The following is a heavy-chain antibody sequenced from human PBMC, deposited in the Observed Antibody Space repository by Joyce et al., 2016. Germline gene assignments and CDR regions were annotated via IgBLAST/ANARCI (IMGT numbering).Heavy chain of an antibody. V-gene: IGHV4-31*03. CDR3: ARVADPGLQWLSSTYQFFDY. CDR1: GGSINSGGYY. Sequence: QVQLQESGPGLVKPSQTLSLTCSVSGGSINSGGYYWSWIRQHPGKGLEWIGYIYYIGSAYYKPSLHSRVRISVDTSKNQFSLNLNSVTAADTAVYYCARVADPGLQWLSSTYQFFDYWGQGTLVTVSS. CDR2: IYYIGSA. D-gene: IGHD3-3*01. J-gene: IGHJ4*02.